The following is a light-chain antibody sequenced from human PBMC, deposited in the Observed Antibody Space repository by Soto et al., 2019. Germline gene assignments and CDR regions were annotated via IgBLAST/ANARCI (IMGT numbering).Light chain of an antibody. V-gene: IGKV3-11*01. CDR1: QSVGSN. Sequence: EMVLTQSPATLSVSPGERATLSCRASQSVGSNLAWYQQKPGQSPRLLIYGASTRATGIPARFSGSGSGTDLSLIISSLEPEDFAVYYCQQRSVWPLTFGGGTRLEIK. CDR2: GAS. J-gene: IGKJ5*01. CDR3: QQRSVWPLT.